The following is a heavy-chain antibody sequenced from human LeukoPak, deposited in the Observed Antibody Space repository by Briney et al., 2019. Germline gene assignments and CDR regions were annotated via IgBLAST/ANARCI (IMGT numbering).Heavy chain of an antibody. V-gene: IGHV3-7*01. D-gene: IGHD1-26*01. J-gene: IGHJ4*02. CDR2: IKQDGSEE. CDR1: GFTFSSYW. Sequence: GGSLRLSCAASGFTFSSYWMSWVRQAPGKGLEWVANIKQDGSEEYYVDSVKGRFTISRDNAKNSLYLQMNSLRAEDTAVYYCARGLFPPWWELLTPSDGYYFDYWGQGTLVTVSS. CDR3: ARGLFPPWWELLTPSDGYYFDY.